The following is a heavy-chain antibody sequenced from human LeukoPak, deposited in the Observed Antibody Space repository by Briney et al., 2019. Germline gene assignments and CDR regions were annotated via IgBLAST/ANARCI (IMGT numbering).Heavy chain of an antibody. CDR3: TTDPRIMITFGGVIVSGAFDI. Sequence: GGSLRLSCAASGFTFSNAWMSWVRQAPGKGLEWVGRIKSKTDGGTTDYAAPVKGRFTISRDNSKNTLYLQMNSLKTEDTAVYYCTTDPRIMITFGGVIVSGAFDIWGQGTMVTVSS. V-gene: IGHV3-15*01. CDR1: GFTFSNAW. D-gene: IGHD3-16*02. J-gene: IGHJ3*02. CDR2: IKSKTDGGTT.